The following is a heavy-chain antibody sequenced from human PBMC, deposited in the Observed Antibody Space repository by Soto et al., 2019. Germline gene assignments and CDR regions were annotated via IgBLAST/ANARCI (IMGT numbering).Heavy chain of an antibody. D-gene: IGHD2-2*01. V-gene: IGHV1-3*01. J-gene: IGHJ6*02. Sequence: ASVKVSCKASGYTFTSYAMHWVRQAPGQRLEWMGWINAGNGNTKYSQRFQGRVTMTRDTSINTAYMELSSLRSEDTAVYYCARGLYCISSSCPRPYYYFGMDVWGQGTTVTVSS. CDR1: GYTFTSYA. CDR2: INAGNGNT. CDR3: ARGLYCISSSCPRPYYYFGMDV.